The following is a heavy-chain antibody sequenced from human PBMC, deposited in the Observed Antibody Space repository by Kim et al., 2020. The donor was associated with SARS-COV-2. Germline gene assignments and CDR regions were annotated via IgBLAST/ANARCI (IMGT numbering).Heavy chain of an antibody. Sequence: YADSVKGRFTISRDISKTTVYLQITSLRAEDTAVYYCARDIFSVNYFDYWGQGILVTVSS. D-gene: IGHD3-3*02. J-gene: IGHJ4*02. V-gene: IGHV3-53*01. CDR3: ARDIFSVNYFDY.